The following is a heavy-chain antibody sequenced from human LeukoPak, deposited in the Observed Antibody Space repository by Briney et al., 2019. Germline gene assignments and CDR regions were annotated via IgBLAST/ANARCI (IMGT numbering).Heavy chain of an antibody. Sequence: KPSETLSLTCTVSGGSISSSRYKWGWIRQPPGKGLEWIGEINHSGSTNYNPSLKSRVTISVDTSKNQFSLKLSSVTAADTAVYYCARGKRGKGLKTYYYDSSGYWPIDYWGQGTLVTVSS. CDR1: GGSISSSRYK. CDR3: ARGKRGKGLKTYYYDSSGYWPIDY. D-gene: IGHD3-22*01. CDR2: INHSGST. V-gene: IGHV4-39*07. J-gene: IGHJ4*02.